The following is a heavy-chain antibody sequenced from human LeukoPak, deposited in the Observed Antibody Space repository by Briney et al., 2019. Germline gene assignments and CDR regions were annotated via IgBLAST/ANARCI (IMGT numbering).Heavy chain of an antibody. J-gene: IGHJ3*01. CDR3: ARECIVARFRHAFDF. CDR2: INPNSGGT. Sequence: ASVKLSRTASGYTFTSYDNTWVRQAHGQGIEWKGWINPNSGGTNYAQKFQGRVTMTRDTSTNTVDMELSSLRFEGLATYYCARECIVARFRHAFDFWGQGAMVTVSS. V-gene: IGHV1-2*02. CDR1: GYTFTSYD. D-gene: IGHD5-12*01.